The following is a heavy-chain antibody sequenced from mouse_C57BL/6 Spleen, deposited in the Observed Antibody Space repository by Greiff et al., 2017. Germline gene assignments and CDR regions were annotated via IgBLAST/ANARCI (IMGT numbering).Heavy chain of an antibody. CDR3: ARPGVISKGWYFDV. V-gene: IGHV1-50*01. J-gene: IGHJ1*03. CDR2: IDPSDSYT. CDR1: GYTFTSYW. D-gene: IGHD2-1*01. Sequence: QVQLQQPGAELVKPGASVKLSCKASGYTFTSYWMQWVKQRPGQGLEWIGEIDPSDSYTNYNQKFKGKATLTVDTSSSTAYMQRSSLTSEDSAVYYCARPGVISKGWYFDVWGTGTTVTVSS.